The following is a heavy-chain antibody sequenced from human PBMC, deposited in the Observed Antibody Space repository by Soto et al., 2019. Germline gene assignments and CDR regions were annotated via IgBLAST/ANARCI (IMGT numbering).Heavy chain of an antibody. CDR3: ARAFYYDFWTFDY. Sequence: LRLSCAASGFTFSDYYMSWIRQAPGKGLEWVSYISSGGSTYYADSVKGRFTISRDNSKNTLSLQMNSLRAEDTAVYYCARAFYYDFWTFDYWGQGTLVTVSS. CDR2: ISSGGST. V-gene: IGHV3-11*01. CDR1: GFTFSDYY. J-gene: IGHJ4*02. D-gene: IGHD3-3*01.